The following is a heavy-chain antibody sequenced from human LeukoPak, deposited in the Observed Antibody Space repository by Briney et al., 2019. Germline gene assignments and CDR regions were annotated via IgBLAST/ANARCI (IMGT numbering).Heavy chain of an antibody. CDR3: ATTLGNCGGDCYSPYYYYGMDV. CDR2: IYPVVSDT. J-gene: IGHJ6*02. D-gene: IGHD2-21*02. Sequence: GESLNISCKGSGYSFTSYWIGWVRQMPGKGLEWMGIIYPVVSDTRYSPSFQGQVTISADKSISTAYLQWSSLKASDTAMYYCATTLGNCGGDCYSPYYYYGMDVWGQGTTVTVSS. CDR1: GYSFTSYW. V-gene: IGHV5-51*01.